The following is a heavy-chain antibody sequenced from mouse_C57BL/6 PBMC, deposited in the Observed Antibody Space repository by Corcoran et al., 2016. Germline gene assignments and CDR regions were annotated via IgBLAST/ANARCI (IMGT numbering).Heavy chain of an antibody. V-gene: IGHV1-80*01. J-gene: IGHJ1*03. Sequence: QVQLQQSGAELVKPGASVKISCKASGYAFSSYWMNWVKQRPGKGLEWIGQIYPGDGDTNYNGKFKGKAPLPADKSSSTAYMQLSSLTSEDSAVYFCARYCRSEWYFDVWCTGTTVTVSS. CDR2: IYPGDGDT. CDR3: ARYCRSEWYFDV. CDR1: GYAFSSYW.